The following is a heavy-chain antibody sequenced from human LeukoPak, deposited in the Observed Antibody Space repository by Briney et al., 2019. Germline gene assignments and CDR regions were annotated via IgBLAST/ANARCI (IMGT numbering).Heavy chain of an antibody. CDR3: ARDGDATAPAAYDALDI. CDR2: VFHSGTT. D-gene: IGHD2-2*01. V-gene: IGHV4-4*02. J-gene: IGHJ3*02. Sequence: PSGTLSLTCAVSGGSITTSHWWSWLRQPPGMGLEWTGEVFHSGTTNFNPSLKSRVTISLDKSTNQFYLNLRSVTAADTAVYYCARDGDATAPAAYDALDIWGQGTLVTVSS. CDR1: GGSITTSHW.